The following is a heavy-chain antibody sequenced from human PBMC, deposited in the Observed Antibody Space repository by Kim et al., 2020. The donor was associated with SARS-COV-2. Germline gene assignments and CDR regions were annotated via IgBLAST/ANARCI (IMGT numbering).Heavy chain of an antibody. J-gene: IGHJ6*02. CDR1: GYTFTSYY. CDR3: ARDGYSYGYRGYYYYGMDV. V-gene: IGHV1-46*01. Sequence: ASVKVSCKASGYTFTSYYMHWVRQAPGQGLEWMGIINPSGGSTSYAQKFQGRVTMTRDTSTSTVYMELSSLRSEDTAVYYCARDGYSYGYRGYYYYGMDVWGQGTTVTVSS. D-gene: IGHD5-18*01. CDR2: INPSGGST.